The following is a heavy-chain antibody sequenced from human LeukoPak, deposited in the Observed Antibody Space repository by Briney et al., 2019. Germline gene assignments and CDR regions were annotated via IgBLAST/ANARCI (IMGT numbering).Heavy chain of an antibody. CDR3: AKKAQYNGNYPLDY. V-gene: IGHV3-23*01. CDR2: VSSSGDNT. J-gene: IGHJ4*02. D-gene: IGHD1-26*01. CDR1: GFTFSSYA. Sequence: PGGSLRLSCAASGFTFSSYAMNWVRQAPGKGLEWVSGVSSSGDNTYYADSVKGRFTISRDNSKNTLYLQMNSLRAEDAALYFCAKKAQYNGNYPLDYWGQGTLVTVSS.